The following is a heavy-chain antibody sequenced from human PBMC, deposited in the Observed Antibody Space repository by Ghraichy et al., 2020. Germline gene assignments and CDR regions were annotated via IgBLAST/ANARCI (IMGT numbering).Heavy chain of an antibody. CDR1: GGSISSYY. D-gene: IGHD3-22*01. J-gene: IGHJ4*02. V-gene: IGHV4-59*01. CDR2: IYYSGST. CDR3: ARDPYYDSSGYLGGYFDY. Sequence: SQTLSLTCTVSGGSISSYYWSWIRQPPGKGPEWIGYIYYSGSTNYNPSLKSRVTISVDTSKNQFSLKLSSVTAADTAVYYCARDPYYDSSGYLGGYFDYWGQGTLVTVSS.